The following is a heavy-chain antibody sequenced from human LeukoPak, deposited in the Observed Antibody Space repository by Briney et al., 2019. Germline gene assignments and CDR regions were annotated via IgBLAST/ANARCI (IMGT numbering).Heavy chain of an antibody. CDR3: ARDYYGSGSYSWFDP. D-gene: IGHD3-10*01. CDR1: GGSISSGDYY. J-gene: IGHJ5*02. Sequence: SETLSLTCTVSGGSISSGDYYWSWIRQPPGKGLGWIGYIYYSGSTYYNPSLKSRVTISVDTSKNQFSLKLSSVTAADTAVYYCARDYYGSGSYSWFDPWGQGTLVTVSS. CDR2: IYYSGST. V-gene: IGHV4-30-4*01.